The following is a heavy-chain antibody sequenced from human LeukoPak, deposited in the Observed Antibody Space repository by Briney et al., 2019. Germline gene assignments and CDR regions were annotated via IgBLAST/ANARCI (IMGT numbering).Heavy chain of an antibody. CDR3: ARDSSIRYPPYSSSWYYFDY. Sequence: SETLSLTCTVSGGSISSYYWSWIRQPAGKGLEWIGRIYTSGSTNYNPSLKSRVTMSVDTSKNQFSLKLSSVTAADTAVYYCARDSSIRYPPYSSSWYYFDYWGQGTLVTVSS. CDR1: GGSISSYY. CDR2: IYTSGST. D-gene: IGHD6-13*01. J-gene: IGHJ4*02. V-gene: IGHV4-4*07.